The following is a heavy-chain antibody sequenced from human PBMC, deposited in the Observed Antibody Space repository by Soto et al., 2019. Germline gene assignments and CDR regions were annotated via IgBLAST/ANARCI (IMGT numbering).Heavy chain of an antibody. CDR2: IYYSGSI. CDR3: ARLLYDSRGYYYFDY. J-gene: IGHJ4*02. Sequence: SETLSLTCSVSGASISSTSHYWGWIRQPPGKGLEWIGSIYYSGSIYHNPSLKSRVTLSVDTSKKEFSVKVSSVTAADTAVYYCARLLYDSRGYYYFDYWGQGTLVTVSS. D-gene: IGHD3-22*01. V-gene: IGHV4-39*01. CDR1: GASISSTSHY.